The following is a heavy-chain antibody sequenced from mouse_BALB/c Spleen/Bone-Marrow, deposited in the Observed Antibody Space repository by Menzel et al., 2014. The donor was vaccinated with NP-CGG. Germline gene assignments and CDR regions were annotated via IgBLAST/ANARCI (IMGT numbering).Heavy chain of an antibody. Sequence: QVQLKESGAELARPGASVKMSCKASGYTFTNYTMHWIRQRPGQGLEWIGYIVPSSDYTNYNQNFKDKATLTADKSSSTAYMQLNSLTSEDFAVYYWAREARTGAWCAYWGQGTLVTVSA. CDR1: GYTFTNYT. CDR3: AREARTGAWCAY. CDR2: IVPSSDYT. J-gene: IGHJ3*01. V-gene: IGHV1-4*01. D-gene: IGHD4-1*01.